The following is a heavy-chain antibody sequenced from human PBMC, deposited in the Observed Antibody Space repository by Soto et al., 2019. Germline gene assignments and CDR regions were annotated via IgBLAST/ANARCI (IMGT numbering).Heavy chain of an antibody. Sequence: QVQLQESGPGLVKPSQTLSLTCTVSGGSIRSYYWSWIRQPPGKGLEWIGYIYYSGSTNYNPSLKSRVAISVDTSKNQFSLERRPVTAADTAGYYGARRYGSTFDYWGQGTLVTVSS. V-gene: IGHV4-59*08. CDR1: GGSIRSYY. D-gene: IGHD2-2*01. CDR2: IYYSGST. CDR3: ARRYGSTFDY. J-gene: IGHJ4*02.